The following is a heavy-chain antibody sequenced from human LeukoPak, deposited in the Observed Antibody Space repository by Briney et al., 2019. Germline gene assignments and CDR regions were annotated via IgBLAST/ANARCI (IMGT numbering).Heavy chain of an antibody. J-gene: IGHJ4*02. V-gene: IGHV3-23*01. CDR1: GFTFSRSA. CDR2: IIYSGGAT. CDR3: AKDGLYYDGSEHVYYFDS. D-gene: IGHD3-22*01. Sequence: GGSLRLSCAASGFTFSRSAMTWVRQGPGTGLEFVASIIYSGGATYYADSVKGRFTISRDNSKNTLYLQMNSLRAEDTALYYFAKDGLYYDGSEHVYYFDSWGQGTLVTVSS.